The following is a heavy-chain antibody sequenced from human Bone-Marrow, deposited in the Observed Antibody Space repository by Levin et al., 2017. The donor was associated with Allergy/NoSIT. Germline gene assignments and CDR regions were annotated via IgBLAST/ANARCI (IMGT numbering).Heavy chain of an antibody. CDR3: ARGYYGSGTTLNWYLNL. CDR1: GFTFSSYA. CDR2: ITSNGGST. Sequence: AGGSLRLSCAASGFTFSSYAMHWVRQAPGKGLEYVSAITSNGGSTYYANSVKGRLTISRDKSKNTLYLQMGSLRAEDMAVYYCARGYYGSGTTLNWYLNLWGRGTLVIVSS. V-gene: IGHV3-64*01. J-gene: IGHJ2*01. D-gene: IGHD3-10*01.